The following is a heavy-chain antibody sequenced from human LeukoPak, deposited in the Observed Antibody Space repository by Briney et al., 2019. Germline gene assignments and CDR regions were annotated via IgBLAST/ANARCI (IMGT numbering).Heavy chain of an antibody. CDR1: GFTFSDYY. CDR3: ARYSSSLYYYYYMDV. Sequence: GGSLRLSCAASGFTFSDYYMSWIRQAPGKGLEWVSYISSSGRTIYYADSVKGRFTISRDNAKNSLYLQMNSLRAEDTAVYYCARYSSSLYYYYYMDVWGKGTTVTVSS. V-gene: IGHV3-11*01. CDR2: ISSSGRTI. J-gene: IGHJ6*03. D-gene: IGHD6-6*01.